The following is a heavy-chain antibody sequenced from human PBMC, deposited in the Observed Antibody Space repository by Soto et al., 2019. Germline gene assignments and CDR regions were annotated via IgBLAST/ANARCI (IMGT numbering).Heavy chain of an antibody. J-gene: IGHJ4*02. CDR1: GFTVSSNH. Sequence: EVQLVESGGDLVQPGGSLRLSCAASGFTVSSNHISWVRQAPGKGLEWVSVIYIGGNTYYADSVKGRFTISRHNSKNTVFLQMNSLRTEDTAVYYCARDSGKSNYFEYWGQGTLVTVSS. D-gene: IGHD1-26*01. CDR2: IYIGGNT. CDR3: ARDSGKSNYFEY. V-gene: IGHV3-53*04.